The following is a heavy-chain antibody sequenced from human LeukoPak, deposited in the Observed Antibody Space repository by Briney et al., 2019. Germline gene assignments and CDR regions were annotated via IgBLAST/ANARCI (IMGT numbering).Heavy chain of an antibody. CDR3: ARGGLGLLSRSDAFDI. CDR2: INPNSGGT. J-gene: IGHJ3*02. D-gene: IGHD2/OR15-2a*01. V-gene: IGHV1-2*02. Sequence: ALVKVSCKASGYTFTGYYMHWVRQAPGQGLEWMGWINPNSGGTNYAQKFQGRVTMTRDTSISTAYMELSRLRSDDTAVYYCARGGLGLLSRSDAFDIWGQGTMVTVSS. CDR1: GYTFTGYY.